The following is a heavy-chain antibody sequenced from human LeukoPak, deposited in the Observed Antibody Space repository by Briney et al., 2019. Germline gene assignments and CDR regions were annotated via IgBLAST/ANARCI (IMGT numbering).Heavy chain of an antibody. CDR3: ARHSSSWYDGDY. CDR2: ISAYNGNT. CDR1: GYTFTSYG. Sequence: ASVTVSCKASGYTFTSYGISWVRQAPGQGLEWMGWISAYNGNTNYAQKLQGRVTMTTDTSTSTAYMELRSLRSDDTAVYYCARHSSSWYDGDYWGQGTMVTVSS. J-gene: IGHJ3*01. D-gene: IGHD6-13*01. V-gene: IGHV1-18*01.